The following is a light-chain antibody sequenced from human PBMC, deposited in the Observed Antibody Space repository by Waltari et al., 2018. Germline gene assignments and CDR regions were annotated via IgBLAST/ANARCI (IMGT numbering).Light chain of an antibody. V-gene: IGLV2-14*01. J-gene: IGLJ1*01. CDR3: SSYTSSSTLYV. CDR2: EVS. Sequence: QSALTQPASVSGSPGQSITISCTGTSSYVGGYNYVSWYQQHPGKAPKLMIYEVSNRPSGVSNRFSGSKSGNTASLTISGLQAEDEADYYCSSYTSSSTLYVCGTGTKVTVL. CDR1: SSYVGGYNY.